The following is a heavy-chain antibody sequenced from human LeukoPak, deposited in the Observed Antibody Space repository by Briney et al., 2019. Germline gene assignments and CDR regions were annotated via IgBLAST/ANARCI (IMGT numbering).Heavy chain of an antibody. CDR2: IYYSGNT. J-gene: IGHJ4*02. D-gene: IGHD6-6*01. V-gene: IGHV4-39*02. CDR3: TREYSSSSDH. CDR1: GGSISSSSHH. Sequence: PSETLSLTCTVSGGSISSSSHHSRWVRLPPGKGLEWIGSIYYSGNTYYNPSLKSRVTISVDTSKNQFTLKLTSVTAADTAVYYCTREYSSSSDHWGQGTLVTVSS.